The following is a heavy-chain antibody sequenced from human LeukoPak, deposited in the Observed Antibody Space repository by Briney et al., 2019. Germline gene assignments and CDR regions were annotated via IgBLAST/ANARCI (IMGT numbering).Heavy chain of an antibody. CDR2: IYTSGST. D-gene: IGHD3-9*01. Sequence: PSETLSLTCTVSGGSISSGSYYWSWIRQPAGKGLEWIGRIYTSGSTNYNPSLKSRVTISVDTSKNQFSLKLSSVTAADTAVYYCAREGNYDILTGYAFDYWGQGTLVTVSS. J-gene: IGHJ4*02. CDR1: GGSISSGSYY. CDR3: AREGNYDILTGYAFDY. V-gene: IGHV4-61*02.